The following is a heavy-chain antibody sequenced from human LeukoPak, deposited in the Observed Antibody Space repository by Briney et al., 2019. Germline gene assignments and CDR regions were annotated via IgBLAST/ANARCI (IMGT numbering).Heavy chain of an antibody. D-gene: IGHD3-16*01. V-gene: IGHV3-48*03. CDR2: ISSSGSTI. CDR1: GFTFSSYE. Sequence: GGSLRLSCAASGFTFSSYEMNWVRQAPGKGLEWVSYISSSGSTIYYADSVKGRFTISRDNSKNSLYLQMNSLRTEDTALYYCAKDGPGGFWDVDYWGQGTLVTVSS. J-gene: IGHJ4*02. CDR3: AKDGPGGFWDVDY.